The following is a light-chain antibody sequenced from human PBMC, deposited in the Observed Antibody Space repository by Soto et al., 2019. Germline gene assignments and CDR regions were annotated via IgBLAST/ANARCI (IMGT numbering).Light chain of an antibody. CDR2: AAS. Sequence: DIQMTQSPSSLSASVGDRVTITCRASQSITIYLNWYQQKPGKAPKLLIYAASSLESGVPSRFSGSGSGTDFTLNISSLQPEDFATYYFQQSYSTPRTVGQGTKVEIK. J-gene: IGKJ1*01. V-gene: IGKV1-39*01. CDR3: QQSYSTPRT. CDR1: QSITIY.